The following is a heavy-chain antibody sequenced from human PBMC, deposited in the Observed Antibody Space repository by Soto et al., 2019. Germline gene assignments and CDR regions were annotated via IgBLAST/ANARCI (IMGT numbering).Heavy chain of an antibody. V-gene: IGHV4-59*01. Sequence: ETLSLTCTVSGGSISSYYWSWIRQPPGKGLEWXXSIYYSGSTNYTPSLKSRVTISVDSESQFSLKLSSVTAADTAVYFCARXXYYYDXSXXXXXXXXXXXXXVWDQGTTVTVSS. CDR3: ARXXYYYDXSXXXXXXXXXXXXXV. CDR2: IYYSGST. D-gene: IGHD3-22*01. J-gene: IGHJ6*02. CDR1: GGSISSYY.